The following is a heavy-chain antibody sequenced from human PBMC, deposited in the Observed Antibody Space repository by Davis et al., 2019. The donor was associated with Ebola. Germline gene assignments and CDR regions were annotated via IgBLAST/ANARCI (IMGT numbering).Heavy chain of an antibody. V-gene: IGHV4-59*12. CDR1: GFTFSSYG. J-gene: IGHJ4*02. Sequence: ESLKISCAASGFTFSSYGMHWVRQHPGKGLEWIGYIYYSGSTSYNPSLKSRVTISLDTSENQFSLRLSSVTAADTAVYYCARVGDSSSWYAGDFDYWGQGTLVTVSS. D-gene: IGHD6-13*01. CDR3: ARVGDSSSWYAGDFDY. CDR2: IYYSGST.